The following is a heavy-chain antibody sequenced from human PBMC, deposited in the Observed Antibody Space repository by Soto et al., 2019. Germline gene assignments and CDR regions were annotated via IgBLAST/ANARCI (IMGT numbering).Heavy chain of an antibody. Sequence: EVQLVESGGGLVQPGGSLRLSCAASGFTFSSYSMNWVRQAPGKGLEWVSYISSSSSTIYYADSVKGRFTIARNHAKDSLYLQMNSLRDEDTAVYYCARKHTYYYDSSGRMDVW. D-gene: IGHD3-22*01. CDR1: GFTFSSYS. CDR3: ARKHTYYYDSSGRMDV. CDR2: ISSSSSTI. V-gene: IGHV3-48*02. J-gene: IGHJ6*01.